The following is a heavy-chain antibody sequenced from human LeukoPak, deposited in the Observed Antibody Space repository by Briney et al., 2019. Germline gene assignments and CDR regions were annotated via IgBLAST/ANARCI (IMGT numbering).Heavy chain of an antibody. CDR1: GFTFSSYG. CDR2: IWYDGSNK. V-gene: IGHV3-33*01. J-gene: IGHJ3*02. CDR3: ARVSWNDAGRAFDI. Sequence: PGGSLRLSCAASGFTFSSYGMHWVRQAPGKGLEWVAVIWYDGSNKYYADSVKGRFTISRDNSKNTLYLQMNSLRAEDTAVYYCARVSWNDAGRAFDIWGQGAMVTVSS. D-gene: IGHD1-1*01.